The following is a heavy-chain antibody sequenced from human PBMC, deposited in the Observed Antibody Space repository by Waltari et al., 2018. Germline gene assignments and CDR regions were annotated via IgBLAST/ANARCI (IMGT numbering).Heavy chain of an antibody. J-gene: IGHJ4*02. CDR1: GLTFNSEW. CDR3: ARGRGWY. V-gene: IGHV3-7*01. D-gene: IGHD2-15*01. Sequence: EVQLVESGGGWVQPGGSLRLSCAASGLTFNSEWMSWVRQAQGKGLEWVANINQDGSEINYVDSVKGRFTISRDNARNSLYLQMNSLRVEDAAVYYCARGRGWYWGQGTLVAVSS. CDR2: INQDGSEI.